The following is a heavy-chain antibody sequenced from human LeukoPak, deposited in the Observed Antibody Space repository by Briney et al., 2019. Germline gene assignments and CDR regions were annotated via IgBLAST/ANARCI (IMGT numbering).Heavy chain of an antibody. CDR1: GGTFSSYA. V-gene: IGHV1-2*02. Sequence: ASVKVSCKASGGTFSSYAINWVRQAPGQGLEWMGWINPNSGGTNYAQKFQGRVTMTRDTSISTAYMELSRLRSDDTAVYYCARDFAREWELHNWGQGTLVTVSS. CDR3: ARDFAREWELHN. D-gene: IGHD1-26*01. J-gene: IGHJ4*02. CDR2: INPNSGGT.